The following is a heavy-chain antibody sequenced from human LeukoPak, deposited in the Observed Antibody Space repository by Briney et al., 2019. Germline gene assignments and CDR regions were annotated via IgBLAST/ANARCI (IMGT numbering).Heavy chain of an antibody. D-gene: IGHD3-3*01. V-gene: IGHV3-23*01. Sequence: GGSLTLSCAASGFTLSSYAMSWVRQAPGEGLEWVSAISGSGGSTYYADYVKGRFTISRDNAKISLYLQMNSLRAEDTAVYYCARGVNLRITIFGVVKYYYYYYMDAWGKGTTVTVSS. J-gene: IGHJ6*03. CDR2: ISGSGGST. CDR1: GFTLSSYA. CDR3: ARGVNLRITIFGVVKYYYYYYMDA.